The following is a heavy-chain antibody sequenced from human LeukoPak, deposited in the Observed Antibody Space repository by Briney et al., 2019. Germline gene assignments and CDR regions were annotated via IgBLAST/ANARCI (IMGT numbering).Heavy chain of an antibody. V-gene: IGHV4-59*08. CDR2: IYYSGST. D-gene: IGHD3-22*01. Sequence: PSETLSLTCTVSGGSISSYYWSWIRQPPGKGLEWIGYIYYSGSTYYNPSLKSRVTISVDTSKNQFSLKLSSVTAADTAVYYCAKGGGDSSGRRSLGAFDIWGQGTMVTVSS. CDR1: GGSISSYY. CDR3: AKGGGDSSGRRSLGAFDI. J-gene: IGHJ3*02.